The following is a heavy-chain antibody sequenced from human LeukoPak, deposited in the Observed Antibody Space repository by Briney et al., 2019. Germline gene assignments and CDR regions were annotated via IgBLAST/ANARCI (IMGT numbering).Heavy chain of an antibody. CDR1: GFTLSNAW. D-gene: IGHD1-26*01. CDR2: IKSKTNGETR. Sequence: GGSLRLSCAASGFTLSNAWMNWVRHAPGKGLEWVGLIKSKTNGETRHYAAPVKGRFTISRDDSDNTLYLQMNSLKNEDTVVYYCDTEVSRSFPTWGQGTLVTVSS. V-gene: IGHV3-15*01. J-gene: IGHJ4*02. CDR3: DTEVSRSFPT.